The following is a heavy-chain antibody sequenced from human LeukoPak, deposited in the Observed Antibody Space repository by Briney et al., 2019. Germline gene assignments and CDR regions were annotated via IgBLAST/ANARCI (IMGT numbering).Heavy chain of an antibody. J-gene: IGHJ4*02. D-gene: IGHD3-3*01. CDR3: ARVLTILGVGTFDS. Sequence: GGSLRLSCAASGFTFSSYWMSWVRQAPGKGLEWVANIKQDGSEKYHVDSVKGRSTISRDNAKNSLYLQMNSLRAEDTAVYYCARVLTILGVGTFDSWGQGTLVTVSS. CDR2: IKQDGSEK. CDR1: GFTFSSYW. V-gene: IGHV3-7*01.